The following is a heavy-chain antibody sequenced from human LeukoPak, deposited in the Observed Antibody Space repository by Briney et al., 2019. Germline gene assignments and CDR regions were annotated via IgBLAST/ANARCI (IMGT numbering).Heavy chain of an antibody. V-gene: IGHV3-23*01. Sequence: PGGSLRLSCAASGFRFGSYSMSWVRQTPERGLEWVAGILGSDGSTYYADSVKGRFTISRDTSKNTLYLQMNSLRAEDTAVYSCASRPPPNRIYSPWDYWGQGTLVTVSS. CDR2: ILGSDGST. CDR3: ASRPPPNRIYSPWDY. J-gene: IGHJ4*02. CDR1: GFRFGSYS. D-gene: IGHD2/OR15-2a*01.